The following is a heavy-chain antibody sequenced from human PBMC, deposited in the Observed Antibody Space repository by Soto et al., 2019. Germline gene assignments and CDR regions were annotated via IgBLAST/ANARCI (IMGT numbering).Heavy chain of an antibody. J-gene: IGHJ5*02. Sequence: GASVKVSCKASGVTFSSYAISWVRQAPGQGLEWMGGIIPIFGTANYAQKFQGRVTITADKSTSTAYMELSSLRSEDTAVYYCARVVDYDFRPFDPWGQGTLVTVSS. CDR1: GVTFSSYA. CDR3: ARVVDYDFRPFDP. V-gene: IGHV1-69*06. D-gene: IGHD3-3*01. CDR2: IIPIFGTA.